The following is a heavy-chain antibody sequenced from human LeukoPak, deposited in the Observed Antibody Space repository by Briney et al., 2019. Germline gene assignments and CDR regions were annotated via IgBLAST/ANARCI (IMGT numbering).Heavy chain of an antibody. D-gene: IGHD6-19*01. CDR1: GFTFSSYA. CDR2: ISYDGSNK. V-gene: IGHV3-30-3*02. J-gene: IGHJ4*02. Sequence: PGRSLRLSRAASGFTFSSYAMHWVRQAPGKGLEWVAVISYDGSNKYYADSVRGRFTVSRDNSMNTLYLQMNSLRTEDTAVYYCAKNGYSSGWYMYYFDYWGQGALVTVSS. CDR3: AKNGYSSGWYMYYFDY.